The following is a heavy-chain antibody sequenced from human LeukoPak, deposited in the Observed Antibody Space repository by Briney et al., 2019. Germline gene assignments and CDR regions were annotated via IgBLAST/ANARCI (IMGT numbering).Heavy chain of an antibody. CDR2: ISYDGSNK. V-gene: IGHV3-30-3*01. CDR1: GFTFSSYA. J-gene: IGHJ5*02. Sequence: GGSLRLSCAASGFTFSSYAMHWVRQAPGKGLEWVAVISYDGSNKYYADSVKGRFTISRDNSKNTLYLQMNSLRAEDTAAYYCARGYYDFWSGWDPWGQGTLVTVSS. D-gene: IGHD3-3*01. CDR3: ARGYYDFWSGWDP.